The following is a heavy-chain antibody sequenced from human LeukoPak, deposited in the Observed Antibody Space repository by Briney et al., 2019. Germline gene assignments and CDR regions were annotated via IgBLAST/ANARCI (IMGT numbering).Heavy chain of an antibody. V-gene: IGHV4-31*03. Sequence: TLSLTCTVSRASISSGSYYWNWIRHHPGRGLEWIGYIHHSGTTYYNPSLKSRVTISVDTSENQISLNLTSVTAAVTAVYYCARRSYYRTDPFAFWGQGTLVTVSP. J-gene: IGHJ4*02. CDR2: IHHSGTT. CDR1: RASISSGSYY. D-gene: IGHD4-11*01. CDR3: ARRSYYRTDPFAF.